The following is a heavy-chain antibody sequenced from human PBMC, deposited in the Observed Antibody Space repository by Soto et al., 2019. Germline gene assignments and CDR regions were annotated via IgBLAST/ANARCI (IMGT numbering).Heavy chain of an antibody. CDR2: ISSSSTI. CDR1: GFTFSSYS. D-gene: IGHD6-13*01. J-gene: IGHJ6*02. V-gene: IGHV3-48*02. Sequence: GGSLRLSCAASGFTFSSYSMNWVRQAPGKGLEWVSYISSSSTIYYADSVKGRFTISRDNAKNSLYLQMNSLRDEDTAVYYCARDDRIAAAPWGYYYGMDVWGQGTTVTVSS. CDR3: ARDDRIAAAPWGYYYGMDV.